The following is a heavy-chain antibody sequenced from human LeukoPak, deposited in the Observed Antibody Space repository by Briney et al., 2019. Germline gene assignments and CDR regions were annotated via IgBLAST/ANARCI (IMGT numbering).Heavy chain of an antibody. Sequence: GASLKVSCKASGYTFTGYYIHWVRQAPGQGLEWMGWINPNSGGTRYAQKFQGRVTMTRDTSISTAYMELSSLRSDDTAVYYCTRHSTGDIFDYWGQGTLVTVSS. CDR3: TRHSTGDIFDY. V-gene: IGHV1-2*02. J-gene: IGHJ4*02. CDR2: INPNSGGT. D-gene: IGHD1-1*01. CDR1: GYTFTGYY.